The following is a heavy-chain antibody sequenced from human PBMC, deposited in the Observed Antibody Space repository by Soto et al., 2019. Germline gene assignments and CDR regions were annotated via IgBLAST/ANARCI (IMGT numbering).Heavy chain of an antibody. CDR3: ALRIRGYSPPGYGMDV. V-gene: IGHV1-18*01. J-gene: IGHJ6*02. D-gene: IGHD5-18*01. Sequence: QVQLVQAGAEVKKTGASVKVSCKASGYTFTSYGISWVRQAPGQGLDGMGWIRSDNGNTNYAQKLQGRVTMTTDTTPSTAYIELRSLRSDDTAVYYCALRIRGYSPPGYGMDVWGHGTTVTFS. CDR2: IRSDNGNT. CDR1: GYTFTSYG.